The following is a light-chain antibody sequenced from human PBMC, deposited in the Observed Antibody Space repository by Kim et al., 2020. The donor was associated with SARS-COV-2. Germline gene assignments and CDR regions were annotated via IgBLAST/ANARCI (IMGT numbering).Light chain of an antibody. CDR3: HSRDSSDNHL. J-gene: IGLJ3*02. Sequence: VALGQTVRITCQGDSLRRYYASWYQQKSGQAPVLVFYGKNNRPSGIPDRVSGSSSGNTASLTITGAQAEDEADYYCHSRDSSDNHLFGGGTQLTVL. V-gene: IGLV3-19*01. CDR1: SLRRYY. CDR2: GKN.